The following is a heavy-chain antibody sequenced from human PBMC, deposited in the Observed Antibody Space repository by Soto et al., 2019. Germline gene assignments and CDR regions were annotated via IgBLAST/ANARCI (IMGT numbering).Heavy chain of an antibody. D-gene: IGHD3-10*01. J-gene: IGHJ4*02. CDR3: VRGYRGFDN. CDR1: GFTFRAHY. Sequence: GXLRLSCAFSGFTFRAHYMDSVRQAPGKGLEWVGRSRNKDHTYTTEYAASVKGRFTISRDDSENSLFLHMNSLKAEDTAVYYCVRGYRGFDNWGQGTLVTVSS. CDR2: SRNKDHTYTT. V-gene: IGHV3-72*01.